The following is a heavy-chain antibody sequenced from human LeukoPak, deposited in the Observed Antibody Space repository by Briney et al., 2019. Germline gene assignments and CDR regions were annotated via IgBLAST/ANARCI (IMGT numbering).Heavy chain of an antibody. V-gene: IGHV3-33*01. Sequence: SGRSLRLSCAAPGFTFSSYGMHWVRQAPGKGLEWVAVIWYDGSNKYYADSVKGRFTISRDNSKNTLYLQMNSLRAEDTAVYYCARPSRRGLPEFDYWGQGTLVTVSS. CDR2: IWYDGSNK. CDR3: ARPSRRGLPEFDY. J-gene: IGHJ4*02. CDR1: GFTFSSYG. D-gene: IGHD1-26*01.